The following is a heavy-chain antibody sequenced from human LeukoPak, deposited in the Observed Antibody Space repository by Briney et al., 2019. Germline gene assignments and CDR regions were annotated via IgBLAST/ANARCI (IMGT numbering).Heavy chain of an antibody. V-gene: IGHV3-23*01. Sequence: GGSLRLSCAASGFTFSSHAVSWVRQAPGKGLEWVSAISGSGRSTYYADSVKGRFTISRDNSKNTLYLQMNSLRAGDTAVYYCAKDLASAPDYWGQGTLVTVSS. CDR3: AKDLASAPDY. CDR1: GFTFSSHA. J-gene: IGHJ4*02. CDR2: ISGSGRST.